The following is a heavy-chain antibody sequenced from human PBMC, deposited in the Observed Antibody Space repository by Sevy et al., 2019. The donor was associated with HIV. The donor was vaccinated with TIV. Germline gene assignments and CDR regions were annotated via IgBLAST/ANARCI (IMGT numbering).Heavy chain of an antibody. CDR1: GFTISRYS. CDR3: ARDGTTVPYYYYGMDV. V-gene: IGHV3-21*01. CDR2: ISSSSSYL. J-gene: IGHJ6*02. Sequence: GGSLRLSCAASGFTISRYSMNWVRQAPGKGLEWVSSISSSSSYLYYADSVKGRFTISRDNAKNSLYLQMNSLRAEDTAVYYCARDGTTVPYYYYGMDVWGQGTTVTVSS. D-gene: IGHD4-17*01.